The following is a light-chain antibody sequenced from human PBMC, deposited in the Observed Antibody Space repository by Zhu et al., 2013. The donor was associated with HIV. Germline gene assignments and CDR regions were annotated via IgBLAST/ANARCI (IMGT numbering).Light chain of an antibody. CDR1: QSVNSDY. CDR3: QQRIKWPWT. J-gene: IGKJ1*01. Sequence: EIVLTQSPATLSLPPGERATLSCRASQSVNSDYLAWYQQKPGQAPRLLVYEASNRATGIPARFSGSGSGTDFTLTISSLEPEDLCSLYCQQRIKWPWTFGQGTKVEIE. V-gene: IGKV3-11*01. CDR2: EAS.